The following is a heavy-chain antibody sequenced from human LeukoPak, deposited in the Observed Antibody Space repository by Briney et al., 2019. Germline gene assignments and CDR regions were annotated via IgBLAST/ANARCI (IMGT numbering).Heavy chain of an antibody. CDR1: GFTFSSYA. J-gene: IGHJ6*03. V-gene: IGHV3-23*01. CDR3: ATHGSAHYYMDV. Sequence: PGGSLRLSCAASGFTFSSYAMSWVRQAPGKGLEWVSAISGSGGSTYYADSVKGRFTISRDNSKNTLHLQMNSLRAEDTAVYYCATHGSAHYYMDVWGKETTVTISS. CDR2: ISGSGGST. D-gene: IGHD2-2*03.